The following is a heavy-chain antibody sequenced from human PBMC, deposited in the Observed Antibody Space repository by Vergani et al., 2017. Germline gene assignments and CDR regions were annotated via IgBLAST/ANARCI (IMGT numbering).Heavy chain of an antibody. J-gene: IGHJ2*01. V-gene: IGHV3-23*01. CDR1: GFTFSSYA. CDR2: ISGSGGSI. D-gene: IGHD6-13*01. Sequence: EVQLLESGGGLVQPGGSLRLSCAASGFTFSSYAMSWVRQAPGKGLEWVSAISGSGGSIYYADSVKGRFTISRDNAKNSLYLQMNSLRAEDTAVYYCAKEGEERGNIAAAANWYFDLWGRGTLVTVSS. CDR3: AKEGEERGNIAAAANWYFDL.